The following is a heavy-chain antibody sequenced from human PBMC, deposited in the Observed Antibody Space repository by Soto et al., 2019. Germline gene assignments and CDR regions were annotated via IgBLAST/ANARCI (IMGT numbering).Heavy chain of an antibody. D-gene: IGHD5-12*01. CDR2: IYYSGST. V-gene: IGHV4-31*03. CDR3: ERAKFPSWGYSGYDNYYFDY. J-gene: IGHJ4*02. CDR1: GGSISIGGYY. Sequence: SETLSLTCTVSGGSISIGGYYLSWIRQHPGKGLEWIGYIYYSGSTYYNPSLKSRVTISVDTSKNQFSLKLSSVTAADTAVYYCERAKFPSWGYSGYDNYYFDYWGQGTLIPVSS.